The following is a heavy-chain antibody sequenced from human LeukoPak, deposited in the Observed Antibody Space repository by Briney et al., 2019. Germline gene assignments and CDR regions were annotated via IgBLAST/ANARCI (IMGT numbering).Heavy chain of an antibody. CDR1: GYSFTTYW. CDR2: IYPGDSQT. D-gene: IGHD2-15*01. J-gene: IGHJ6*03. Sequence: PGGYLRLSCKGSGYSFTTYWIGWVRQMPGKGLEWMGIIYPGDSQTTYSPSFQGQVTISADKSISTAYLQWSSLKASDTAMYYCAKQGYCSGGSCYSGGYMDVWGKGTTVIVSS. V-gene: IGHV5-51*01. CDR3: AKQGYCSGGSCYSGGYMDV.